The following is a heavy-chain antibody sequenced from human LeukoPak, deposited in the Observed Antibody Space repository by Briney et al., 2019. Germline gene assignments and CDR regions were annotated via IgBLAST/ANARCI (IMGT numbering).Heavy chain of an antibody. J-gene: IGHJ4*02. Sequence: GGSLRLSCAASGFTFSTYWMSWVRQAPGIGLQWVVNIKPDGSEKYYVDSVKGRFTISRDNAKNSVDLQMNSLRVEDTAVYYCARGQSWAFDFWGQGTLVTVSS. CDR1: GFTFSTYW. D-gene: IGHD1-26*01. V-gene: IGHV3-7*05. CDR3: ARGQSWAFDF. CDR2: IKPDGSEK.